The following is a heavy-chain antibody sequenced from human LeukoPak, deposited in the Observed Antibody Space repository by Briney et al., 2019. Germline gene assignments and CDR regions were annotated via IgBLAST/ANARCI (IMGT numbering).Heavy chain of an antibody. CDR1: GFTFSRYW. CDR2: IKQDGSEK. CDR3: ARVLLSYYYYDMDV. J-gene: IGHJ6*02. V-gene: IGHV3-7*01. D-gene: IGHD2-15*01. Sequence: GSLRLSCEASGFTFSRYWMTWVRQAPGKGLERVANIKQDGSEKNYMDSVKGRFTISRDNAKNSLYLQLNSLRAEDTAVYFCARVLLSYYYYDMDVWGRGTTVTVSS.